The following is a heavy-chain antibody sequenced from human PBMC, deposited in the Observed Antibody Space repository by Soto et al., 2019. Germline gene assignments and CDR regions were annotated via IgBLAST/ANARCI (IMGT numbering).Heavy chain of an antibody. D-gene: IGHD2-2*01. Sequence: GGSLRLSCAASGFTFSSYSMNWVRQAPGKGLVWVSSISSSSSYIYYADSVKGRFTISRDNAKNSLYLQMNSLRAEDTAVYYCARDVVVPAANGAFDIWGQGTMVTVSS. J-gene: IGHJ3*02. CDR3: ARDVVVPAANGAFDI. CDR1: GFTFSSYS. V-gene: IGHV3-21*01. CDR2: ISSSSSYI.